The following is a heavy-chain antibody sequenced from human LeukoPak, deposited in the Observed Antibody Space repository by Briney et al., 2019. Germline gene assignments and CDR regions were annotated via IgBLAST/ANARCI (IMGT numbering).Heavy chain of an antibody. Sequence: GASVKVSCKTSGCTFTSYAMHWVRQAPGQRLEWMGWINAGNGNTKNSQKFQGRVTITTDESTSTAYMELSSLRSEDTAVYYCARLVGATGYWGQGTLVTVSS. V-gene: IGHV1-3*01. J-gene: IGHJ4*02. CDR2: INAGNGNT. CDR1: GCTFTSYA. D-gene: IGHD1-26*01. CDR3: ARLVGATGY.